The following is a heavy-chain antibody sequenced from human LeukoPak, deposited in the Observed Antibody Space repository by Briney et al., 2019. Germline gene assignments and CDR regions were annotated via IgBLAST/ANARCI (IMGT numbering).Heavy chain of an antibody. Sequence: PGRSLRLSCAGSGFTFSTSDMVWARQAPGKGLEWVSTISTTSSHLYYADSVKGRFTTSRDNAKDSLYLHMSSLRVEDTAVYYCARNFESWGQGTLVTVSS. CDR1: GFTFSTSD. V-gene: IGHV3-21*01. J-gene: IGHJ5*01. CDR3: ARNFES. CDR2: ISTTSSHL.